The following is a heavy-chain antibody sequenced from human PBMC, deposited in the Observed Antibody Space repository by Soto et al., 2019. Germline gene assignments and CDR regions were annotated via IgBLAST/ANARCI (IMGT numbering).Heavy chain of an antibody. D-gene: IGHD3-16*02. CDR2: IRSKAYGGTT. CDR3: TRFPTLSVGTGGMDV. CDR1: GFTFGDYA. J-gene: IGHJ6*02. Sequence: GSLRLSCTASGFTFGDYAMSWFRQAPGKGLEWVGFIRSKAYGGTTEYAASVKGRFTISRDDSKSIAYLQMNSLKTEGTAVYYCTRFPTLSVGTGGMDVWGQGTTVTVS. V-gene: IGHV3-49*03.